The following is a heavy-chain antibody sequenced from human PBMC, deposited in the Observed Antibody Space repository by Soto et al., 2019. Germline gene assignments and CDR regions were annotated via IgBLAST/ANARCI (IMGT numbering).Heavy chain of an antibody. CDR2: MNPNSGNT. CDR3: AREKPDFTNGESQATDDPIDV. CDR1: GYTFTSYD. Sequence: ASVKVSCKASGYTFTSYDINWVRQATGQGIEWMGWMNPNSGNTGYAQKFQGRVTMTRNTSISTAYMELSSLRSEDTAVYYCAREKPDFTNGESQATDDPIDVWGQGMMVTVTS. J-gene: IGHJ3*01. D-gene: IGHD2-8*01. V-gene: IGHV1-8*01.